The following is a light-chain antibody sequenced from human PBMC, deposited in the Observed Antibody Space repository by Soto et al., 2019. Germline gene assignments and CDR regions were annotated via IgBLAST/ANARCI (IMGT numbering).Light chain of an antibody. CDR3: QKYNRWPFT. CDR2: GAS. J-gene: IGKJ3*01. Sequence: EIVMTQSPATLSVSPGERATLSCRASQSVSSNLAWYQQKHVQAPRLLIYGASTRATGSPARFSGSGSGTVITLTISSLQSEDFAIYYCQKYNRWPFTFGPGTKADIK. V-gene: IGKV3D-15*01. CDR1: QSVSSN.